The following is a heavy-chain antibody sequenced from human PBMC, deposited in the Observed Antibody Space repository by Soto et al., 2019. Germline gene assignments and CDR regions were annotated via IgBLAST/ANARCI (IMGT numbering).Heavy chain of an antibody. V-gene: IGHV1-69*13. CDR3: AKNGQPPYYYYGMDV. Sequence: TSVKVSCKACGGTFSSYAISWVRQAPGQGLEWMGGIIPIFGTANYAQKFQGRVTITADESTSTAYMELRSLTSDDTAVYYCAKNGQPPYYYYGMDVWGQGTTVTVSS. CDR2: IIPIFGTA. D-gene: IGHD2-8*01. J-gene: IGHJ6*02. CDR1: GGTFSSYA.